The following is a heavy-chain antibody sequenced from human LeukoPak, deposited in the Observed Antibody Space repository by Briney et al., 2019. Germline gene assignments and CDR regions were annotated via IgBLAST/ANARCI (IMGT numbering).Heavy chain of an antibody. Sequence: GGSLRLSCAASGLSIRNFWMHWVRQAPGKGLEWVAIIDKDGNEIKYVDSVKGRFTLSRDNAKNSVYLQMNSLTTEDTALYYCVTDGDKWNDFWGQGTLVTVSS. D-gene: IGHD1-1*01. CDR3: VTDGDKWNDF. CDR2: IDKDGNEI. V-gene: IGHV3-7*01. CDR1: GLSIRNFW. J-gene: IGHJ4*02.